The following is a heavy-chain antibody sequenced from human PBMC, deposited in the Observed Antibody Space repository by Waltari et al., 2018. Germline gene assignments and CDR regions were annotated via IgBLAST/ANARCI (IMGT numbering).Heavy chain of an antibody. CDR2: ISYDGSNK. J-gene: IGHJ4*02. CDR3: ARQGGAMDYDY. Sequence: YARHGVRQGPGKVLEWVAVISYDGSNKYYADSVKGRFTISRDNSKNTLYLQMNSLRAEDTAVYYCARQGGAMDYDYWGQGTLVTVSS. V-gene: IGHV3-30-3*01. D-gene: IGHD2-2*01. CDR1: YA.